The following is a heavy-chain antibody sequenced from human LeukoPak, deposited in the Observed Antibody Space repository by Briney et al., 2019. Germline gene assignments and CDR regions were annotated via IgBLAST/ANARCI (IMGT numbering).Heavy chain of an antibody. CDR3: ARDRIAVAGKPFDY. V-gene: IGHV1-69*05. CDR1: GGTFSSYA. D-gene: IGHD6-19*01. J-gene: IGHJ4*02. CDR2: IIPIFGTA. Sequence: SVKVSCKASGGTFSSYAISWVRQAPGQGLEWMGRIIPIFGTANYAQKFQGRVTITTDESTRTAYMELSSLRSEDTAVYYCARDRIAVAGKPFDYWGQGTLVTVSS.